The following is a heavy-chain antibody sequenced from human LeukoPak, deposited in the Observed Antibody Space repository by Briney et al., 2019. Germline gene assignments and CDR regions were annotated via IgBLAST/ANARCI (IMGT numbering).Heavy chain of an antibody. CDR3: AREGPYCSSTSCFLGY. CDR2: IIPIFGTA. Sequence: SVKVSCKASGYTFTNYGISWVRQAPGQGLEWMGGIIPIFGTANYAQKFQGRVTITADESTSTAYMELSSLRSEDTAVYYCAREGPYCSSTSCFLGYWGEGTLVTVSS. V-gene: IGHV1-69*13. CDR1: GYTFTNYG. D-gene: IGHD2-2*01. J-gene: IGHJ4*02.